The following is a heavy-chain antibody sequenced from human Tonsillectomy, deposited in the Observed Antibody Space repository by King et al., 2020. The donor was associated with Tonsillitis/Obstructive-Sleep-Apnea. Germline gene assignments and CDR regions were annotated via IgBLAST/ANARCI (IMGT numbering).Heavy chain of an antibody. CDR1: GFTFSSYW. V-gene: IGHV3-7*04. CDR2: IKQDGIEK. D-gene: IGHD6-19*01. Sequence: VQLVESGGGLVQPGGSLRLSCAASGFTFSSYWMTWVRQAPGKGLEWVANIKQDGIEKNYVDSVKGRFTISRDNAKSSLYLQMNSLRAEDTAVYYCVRDFSPKYSSGWADAFDIWGKGTMVTVSS. CDR3: VRDFSPKYSSGWADAFDI. J-gene: IGHJ3*02.